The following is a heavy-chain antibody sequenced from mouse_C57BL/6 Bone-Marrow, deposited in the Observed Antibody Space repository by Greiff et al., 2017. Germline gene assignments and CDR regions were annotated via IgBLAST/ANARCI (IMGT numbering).Heavy chain of an antibody. CDR2: IYPRDGST. D-gene: IGHD1-1*01. V-gene: IGHV1-78*01. Sequence: VQLQQSDAELVKPGASVKISCKVSGYSFTDHTIHWMKQRPAQGLEWIGYIYPRDGSTKYKEKFKGKATLTADKSSSTAYMQLNSLTSEDSAVYCCARYPPLLLRPDYWGQGTTLTVSS. CDR3: ARYPPLLLRPDY. J-gene: IGHJ2*01. CDR1: GYSFTDHT.